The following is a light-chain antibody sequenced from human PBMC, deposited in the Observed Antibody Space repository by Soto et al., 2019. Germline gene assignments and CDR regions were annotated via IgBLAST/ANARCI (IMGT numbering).Light chain of an antibody. V-gene: IGKV1-39*01. J-gene: IGKJ1*01. CDR3: QQSYTYHRT. Sequence: DIQMTPSPSSLSASVGYSVTITCRASQSILSYVNWYQQKPGRAPKLLIYATSNLQGGVPSTFSGSGFGTDFTLTISSLQPEDSATYYCQQSYTYHRTFGQGTKVDIK. CDR1: QSILSY. CDR2: ATS.